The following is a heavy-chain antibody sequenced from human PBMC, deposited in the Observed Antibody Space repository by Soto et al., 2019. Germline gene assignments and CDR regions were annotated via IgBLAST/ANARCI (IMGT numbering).Heavy chain of an antibody. CDR2: IYSGGST. J-gene: IGHJ6*02. CDR1: GFTVSSNY. D-gene: IGHD6-13*01. Sequence: GGSLRLSCAASGFTVSSNYMSRVRQAPGKGLEWVSVIYSGGSTYYADSVKGRFTISRDNSKNTLYLQMNSLRAEDTAVYYCASPYSSSWGPYYYYGMDVWGQGTTVTVSS. V-gene: IGHV3-53*01. CDR3: ASPYSSSWGPYYYYGMDV.